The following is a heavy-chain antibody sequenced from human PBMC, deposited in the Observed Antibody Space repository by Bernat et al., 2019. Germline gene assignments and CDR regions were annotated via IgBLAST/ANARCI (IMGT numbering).Heavy chain of an antibody. Sequence: QVQLVQSGAEVKKPGASVKVSCKASGYTFTSYSMHWVRQAPGQRLEWMGWINANNGNTKYSQKFQGRVTITRDTSESTAYMELSSLRSEDTAVYYCAREVVAAGMVTWFDTWGQGTMVTVSS. CDR2: INANNGNT. J-gene: IGHJ5*02. V-gene: IGHV1-3*01. CDR3: AREVVAAGMVTWFDT. CDR1: GYTFTSYS. D-gene: IGHD2-2*01.